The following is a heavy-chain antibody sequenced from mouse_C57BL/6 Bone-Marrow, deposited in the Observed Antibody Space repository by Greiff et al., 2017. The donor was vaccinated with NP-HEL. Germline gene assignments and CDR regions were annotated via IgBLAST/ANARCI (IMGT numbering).Heavy chain of an antibody. J-gene: IGHJ4*01. D-gene: IGHD4-1*01. V-gene: IGHV5-4*01. CDR3: ARDPTGTDAMDY. CDR1: GFTFSSYA. CDR2: FSDGGSYT. Sequence: EVNVVESGGGLVKPGGSLKLSCAASGFTFSSYAMSWVRQTPEKRLEWVATFSDGGSYTYYPDNVKGRFTISRDNAKNNLYLQKSHLKSENTAMYYCARDPTGTDAMDYWGQGTSVTVSS.